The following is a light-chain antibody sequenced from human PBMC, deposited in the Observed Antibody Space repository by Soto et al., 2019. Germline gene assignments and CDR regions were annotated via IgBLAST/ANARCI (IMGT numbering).Light chain of an antibody. Sequence: DIQMTQSPSTLSSSXGDRVPITXXASQSISSWLAWYQQKPGKAPKLLIYAASNLQSGVPSRFSGSGSGTNFTLSLNSLQPEDFATYYCQQGYSNPWTFGQGTKVDI. CDR3: QQGYSNPWT. J-gene: IGKJ1*01. CDR1: QSISSW. V-gene: IGKV1-5*01. CDR2: AAS.